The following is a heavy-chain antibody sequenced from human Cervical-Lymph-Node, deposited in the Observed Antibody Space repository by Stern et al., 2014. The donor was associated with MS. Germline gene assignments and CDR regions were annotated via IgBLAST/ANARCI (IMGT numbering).Heavy chain of an antibody. CDR2: SNPMHDIA. J-gene: IGHJ3*02. CDR3: ARVPLVVLVPTRGDAFDI. CDR1: GGTFSSYT. D-gene: IGHD2-21*01. Sequence: QVQLMQSGAEVGKPGSSVRVSCKTSGGTFSSYTISWVRQVPGQGLEWMGRSNPMHDIANYAQKFQGRVTITADKSTSTAYMELSSLRSEDTAVYYCARVPLVVLVPTRGDAFDIWGQGTMVTVSS. V-gene: IGHV1-69*04.